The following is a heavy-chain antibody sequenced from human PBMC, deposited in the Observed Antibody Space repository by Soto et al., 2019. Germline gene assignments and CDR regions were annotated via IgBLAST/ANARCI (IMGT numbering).Heavy chain of an antibody. Sequence: QVQLVQSGGEVKKPGASVKVSCKTSGYSFTTYGISWVRQAPGQGLEWMGWISAYNGNTNYAQKLQGRVTMTTDTPTSTAYMELRSLRSADTAVYYCTRVVPAPYYYSGMDFWGQGSTVTVSS. CDR1: GYSFTTYG. J-gene: IGHJ6*02. CDR2: ISAYNGNT. CDR3: TRVVPAPYYYSGMDF. V-gene: IGHV1-18*01.